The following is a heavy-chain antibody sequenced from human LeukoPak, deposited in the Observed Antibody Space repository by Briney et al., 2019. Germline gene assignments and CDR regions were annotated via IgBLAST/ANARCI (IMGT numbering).Heavy chain of an antibody. J-gene: IGHJ4*02. D-gene: IGHD3-10*01. CDR3: AKDYDPYGSGKCPDY. V-gene: IGHV3-23*01. CDR1: GFTFSSYG. Sequence: PGGSLRLSCAASGFTFSSYGMSWVRQAPGKGLEWVSGISGSGGSTYYGDSVKGRFTISRDNSKNTLYLQMNSLRAEDTAVYYCAKDYDPYGSGKCPDYWGQGTLVTVSS. CDR2: ISGSGGST.